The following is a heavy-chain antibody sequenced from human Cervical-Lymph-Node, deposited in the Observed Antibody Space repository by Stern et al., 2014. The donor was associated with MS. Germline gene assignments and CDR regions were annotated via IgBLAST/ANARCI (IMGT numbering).Heavy chain of an antibody. Sequence: VQLVESGGGVIQPGGSLRLSCTASGFTVSRDYMTWVRQAPGQGLEWVSLITNVDSTFYTDSVKGRFTISRGDSKNTVYLHMTSLRAEDTAMYYCARGTSSPERSDWWGQGTLVTVSS. J-gene: IGHJ4*02. CDR2: ITNVDST. CDR1: GFTVSRDY. D-gene: IGHD1-1*01. V-gene: IGHV3-53*01. CDR3: ARGTSSPERSDW.